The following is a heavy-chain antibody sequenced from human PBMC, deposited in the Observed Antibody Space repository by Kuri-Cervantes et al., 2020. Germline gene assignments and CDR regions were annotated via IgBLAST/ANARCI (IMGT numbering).Heavy chain of an antibody. CDR1: GGSISSGGYS. V-gene: IGHV4-31*02. D-gene: IGHD3-3*01. CDR3: ARARLRFLEGVDY. J-gene: IGHJ4*02. CDR2: IYYSGST. Sequence: SQTLSLTCAVSGGSISSGGYSWSWIRQPPGKGLEWIGYIYYSGSTYYNPSLKSRVTISVDTSKNQFSLKLSSVTAADTAVYYCARARLRFLEGVDYWGQGTLVTVSS.